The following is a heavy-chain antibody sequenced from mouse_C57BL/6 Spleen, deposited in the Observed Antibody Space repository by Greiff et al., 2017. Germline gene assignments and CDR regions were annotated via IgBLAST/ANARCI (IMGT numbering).Heavy chain of an antibody. CDR1: GYTFTDYY. V-gene: IGHV1-26*01. Sequence: EVKVVESGPELVKPGASVKISCKASGYTFTDYYMNWVKQSHGKSLEWIGDINPNNGGTSYNQKFKGKATLTVDKSSSTAYMELRSLTSEDSAVYYCARSRDYYCSPLDYWGQGTTLTVSS. D-gene: IGHD1-1*01. J-gene: IGHJ2*01. CDR2: INPNNGGT. CDR3: ARSRDYYCSPLDY.